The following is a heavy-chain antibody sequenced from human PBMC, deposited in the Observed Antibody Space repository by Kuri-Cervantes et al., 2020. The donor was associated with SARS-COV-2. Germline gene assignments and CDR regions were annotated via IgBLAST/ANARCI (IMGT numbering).Heavy chain of an antibody. J-gene: IGHJ6*02. D-gene: IGHD2-2*01. Sequence: GGSLRLSCAASGFTFSSFAMTWVRLTPGKGLEWVSAISGSGGSTYYADSVKGRFTIPRDNSKNTLYLQMNSLRAEDTAVYHCAKDSGYQLHYVYYYYGMDVWGQGTTVTVSS. CDR3: AKDSGYQLHYVYYYYGMDV. CDR1: GFTFSSFA. V-gene: IGHV3-23*01. CDR2: ISGSGGST.